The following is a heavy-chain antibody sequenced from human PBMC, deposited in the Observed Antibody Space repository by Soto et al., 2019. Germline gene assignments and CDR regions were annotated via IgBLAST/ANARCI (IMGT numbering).Heavy chain of an antibody. CDR3: AEDLYSSDWYNYFDP. J-gene: IGHJ5*02. Sequence: QVQLVESGGGVVQPGRSLRLSCAASGFSFSTTGMHWVRQAPGKGLEWVAMISHDGGAKYYADSVKGRFTISRDDSKNTLYLQMNSLRPEDTAVYYCAEDLYSSDWYNYFDPWGQGTLVTVSS. CDR1: GFSFSTTG. V-gene: IGHV3-30*18. D-gene: IGHD6-19*01. CDR2: ISHDGGAK.